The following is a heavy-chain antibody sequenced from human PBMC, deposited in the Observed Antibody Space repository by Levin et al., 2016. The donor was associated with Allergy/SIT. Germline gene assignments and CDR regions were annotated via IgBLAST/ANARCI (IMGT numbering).Heavy chain of an antibody. CDR2: ISGSGGGT. CDR1: GFTFSSYA. Sequence: GGSLRLSCAASGFTFSSYAMTWVRQAPGKGLEWVSAISGSGGGTYYADSVRGRFTISRDNSKNMLYVQMNSLRAEDTAVYYCAKDREGIAVAGDYFDYWGQGILVTVSS. V-gene: IGHV3-23*01. J-gene: IGHJ4*02. D-gene: IGHD6-19*01. CDR3: AKDREGIAVAGDYFDY.